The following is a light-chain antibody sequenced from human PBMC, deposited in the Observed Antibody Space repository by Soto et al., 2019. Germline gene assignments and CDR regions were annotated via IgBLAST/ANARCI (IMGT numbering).Light chain of an antibody. J-gene: IGLJ3*02. Sequence: QSVLTQPPSASATPGQRVTISCSGSGSIIGSSIVNWYQQLPGTAPKLLMYSDNQRPSGVPDRFSGSKSGTSASLAISGLQSEDEADYYCAAWDDSLNAWVFGGGTKLTVL. V-gene: IGLV1-44*01. CDR3: AAWDDSLNAWV. CDR1: GSIIGSSI. CDR2: SDN.